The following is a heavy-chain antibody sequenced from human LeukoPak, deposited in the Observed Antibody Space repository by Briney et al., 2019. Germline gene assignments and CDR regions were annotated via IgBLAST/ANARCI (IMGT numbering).Heavy chain of an antibody. CDR2: IYYSGST. D-gene: IGHD6-13*01. J-gene: IGHJ6*03. V-gene: IGHV4-31*03. CDR3: ARVSQQLVANYYYYYYMDV. CDR1: GGSISSGGYY. Sequence: PSETLSLTCTVSGGSISSGGYYWSWIRQHPGKGLEWIGYIYYSGSTYYNPSLKNRVTISVDTSKNQLSLKLSSVTAADTAVYYCARVSQQLVANYYYYYYMDVWGKGTTVTVSS.